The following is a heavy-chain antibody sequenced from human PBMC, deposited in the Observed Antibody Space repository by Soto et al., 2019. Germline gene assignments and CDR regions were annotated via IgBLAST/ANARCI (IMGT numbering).Heavy chain of an antibody. CDR2: ISTSGDTK. D-gene: IGHD3-10*01. Sequence: SLRDSCGASGFTFSSYAMSWVRQAPGKGLEWVSAISTSGDTKYYADSVKGRFTISRDNARNSLFLQMSSLRAEDSAVYYCARGSKESYPGSRIFDFWGRGTLVTVSS. V-gene: IGHV3-23*01. CDR1: GFTFSSYA. J-gene: IGHJ4*02. CDR3: ARGSKESYPGSRIFDF.